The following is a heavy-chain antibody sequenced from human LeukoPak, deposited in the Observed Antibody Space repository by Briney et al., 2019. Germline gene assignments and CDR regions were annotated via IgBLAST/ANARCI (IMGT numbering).Heavy chain of an antibody. J-gene: IGHJ6*03. CDR2: IYTSGST. CDR3: ARTATVYCSSTSCYTGVYYYYYMDV. D-gene: IGHD2-2*02. CDR1: GGSISSYY. V-gene: IGHV4-4*07. Sequence: PSETLSLTCTVSGGSISSYYWSWIRQPAGKGLEWIGRIYTSGSTNYNPSLKSRVTISVDTSKNQFSLKLSSVTAADTAVYYCARTATVYCSSTSCYTGVYYYYYMDVWGKGTTVTVSS.